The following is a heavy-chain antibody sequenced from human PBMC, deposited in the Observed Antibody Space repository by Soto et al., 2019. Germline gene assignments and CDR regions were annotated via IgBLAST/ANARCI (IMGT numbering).Heavy chain of an antibody. J-gene: IGHJ5*02. Sequence: ASVKVSCKASGYTFTSYGISWVRQAPGQGLEWMGWMNPNSGNTGYAQKFQGRVTMTRNTSISTAYMELSSLRSEDTAVYYCAREVTTTEDWFDPWGQGTLVTVSS. CDR2: MNPNSGNT. CDR1: GYTFTSYG. D-gene: IGHD4-4*01. V-gene: IGHV1-8*02. CDR3: AREVTTTEDWFDP.